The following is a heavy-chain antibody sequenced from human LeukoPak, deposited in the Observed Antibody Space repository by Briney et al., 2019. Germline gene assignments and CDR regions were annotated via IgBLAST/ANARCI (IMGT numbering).Heavy chain of an antibody. J-gene: IGHJ3*02. D-gene: IGHD3-3*01. V-gene: IGHV4-39*02. CDR1: GGPISSSSYW. CDR2: IYYSGNT. CDR3: ATTTSILAFDI. Sequence: PSETLSLTCSVSGGPISSSSYWWGWTRQSPGKGLEWIGTIYYSGNTHYSPSLKSRVTTSEDTSKNHFSLKLSSVTAADTAVYYCATTTSILAFDIWGQGTMVTVSS.